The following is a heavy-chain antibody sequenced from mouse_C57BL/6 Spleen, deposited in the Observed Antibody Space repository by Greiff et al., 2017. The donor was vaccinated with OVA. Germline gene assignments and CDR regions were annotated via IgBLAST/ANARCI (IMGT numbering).Heavy chain of an antibody. CDR1: GYTFTSYW. V-gene: IGHV1-69*01. CDR3: ARGGGDGSGRVMDY. D-gene: IGHD1-1*01. Sequence: QVQLQQSGAELVMPGASVKLSCKASGYTFTSYWMHWVKQRPGQGLEWIGEIDPSDSYTNYNQKFKGKTTLTVDKSSSTAYMQLSSLTSEDSAVYYCARGGGDGSGRVMDYWGQGTSVTVSS. CDR2: IDPSDSYT. J-gene: IGHJ4*01.